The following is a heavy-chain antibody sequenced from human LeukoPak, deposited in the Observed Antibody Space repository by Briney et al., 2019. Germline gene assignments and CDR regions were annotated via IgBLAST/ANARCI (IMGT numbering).Heavy chain of an antibody. CDR2: IHYSGST. V-gene: IGHV4-59*08. CDR1: GGSITTYY. J-gene: IGHJ4*02. D-gene: IGHD6-19*01. CDR3: TTIHDRDSSGWFRFDS. Sequence: SETLPLTCTVSGGSITTYYWNWIRQPPGKEVEGMGYIHYSGSTDFNPSLKSRVSILLDTSDNQFSLQLTSVTAADTAMYYCTTIHDRDSSGWFRFDSWGQGSLVIVSS.